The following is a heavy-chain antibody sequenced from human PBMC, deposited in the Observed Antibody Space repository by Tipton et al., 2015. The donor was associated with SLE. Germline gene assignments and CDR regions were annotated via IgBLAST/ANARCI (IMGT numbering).Heavy chain of an antibody. CDR2: INHSGGT. Sequence: TLSLTCAVYGGSFSGYYWNWIRQPPGKGLEWIGEINHSGGTNYNPSLKSRVTISVDTSKNQFSLKLSSVTAADTAVYYCARGGNYDFFRSPHAYFDYWGQVTLLPFSS. J-gene: IGHJ4*02. D-gene: IGHD3-3*01. V-gene: IGHV4-34*01. CDR3: ARGGNYDFFRSPHAYFDY. CDR1: GGSFSGYY.